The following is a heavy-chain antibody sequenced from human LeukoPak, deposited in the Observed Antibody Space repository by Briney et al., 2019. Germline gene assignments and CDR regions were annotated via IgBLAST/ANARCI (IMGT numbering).Heavy chain of an antibody. V-gene: IGHV3-23*01. J-gene: IGHJ4*02. Sequence: PGGSLRLSCAASGFTFSTYAMSWVRQAPGKGLEWVATMTGNGGSTFYGDSVKGRFTIARDNSNNMLYLQMNSLRAEDTAVYYCAKDLGLLWFGTFDYWGQGILVTVSS. D-gene: IGHD3-10*01. CDR2: MTGNGGST. CDR3: AKDLGLLWFGTFDY. CDR1: GFTFSTYA.